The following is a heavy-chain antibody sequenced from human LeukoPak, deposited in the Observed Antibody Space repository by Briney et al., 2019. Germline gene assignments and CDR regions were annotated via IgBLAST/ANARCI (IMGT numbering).Heavy chain of an antibody. CDR3: ARSNQADDY. J-gene: IGHJ4*02. D-gene: IGHD1-14*01. CDR2: TNPGGSNT. Sequence: GGSLRLSCPASGFTFSNYWMHWVRQVPGKGLMWVSRTNPGGSNTAYAASVKGRFTISRDNARNTLYLQMDSLRAEDTAVYYCARSNQADDYWGQGTLVTVSS. V-gene: IGHV3-74*01. CDR1: GFTFSNYW.